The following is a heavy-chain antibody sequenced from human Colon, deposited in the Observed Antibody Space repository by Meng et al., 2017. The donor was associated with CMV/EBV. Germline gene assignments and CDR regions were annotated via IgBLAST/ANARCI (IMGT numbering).Heavy chain of an antibody. V-gene: IGHV3-30*02. Sequence: GESLKISCAASGFIFNNYGMHWVRQAPGKGLEWVTFIRFDGTSQEYADSVRGRFTISRDNSKNTLYLQMNSLRVEDTAVYYCAKGGWTSDYYFDYWGQGMLVTVSS. CDR3: AKGGWTSDYYFDY. CDR1: GFIFNNYG. CDR2: IRFDGTSQ. D-gene: IGHD3-10*01. J-gene: IGHJ4*02.